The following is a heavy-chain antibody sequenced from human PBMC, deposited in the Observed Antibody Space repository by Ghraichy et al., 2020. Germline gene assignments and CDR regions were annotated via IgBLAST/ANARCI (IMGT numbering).Heavy chain of an antibody. CDR2: ISAYNGNI. Sequence: ASVKVSCKASGYSFTSYGISWVRQAPGQGLEWMGWISAYNGNINYAQRFQGRVTMTADTSTNTAYMELRGLKSDDTAVFYCARGGWELPTEHFDYWGQGTLVTVSS. V-gene: IGHV1-18*01. CDR3: ARGGWELPTEHFDY. D-gene: IGHD1-26*01. CDR1: GYSFTSYG. J-gene: IGHJ4*02.